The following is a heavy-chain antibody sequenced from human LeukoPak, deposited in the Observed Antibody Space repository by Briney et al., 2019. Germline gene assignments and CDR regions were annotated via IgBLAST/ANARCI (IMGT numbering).Heavy chain of an antibody. D-gene: IGHD2-2*01. V-gene: IGHV3-21*01. Sequence: GGSLRLSCAASGFTFSSYSMNWVRQAPGKGLEWVSSISSGSSYIYYADSVKGRFTISRDNAENSLYLQMNSLRAEDTAVYYCARDEEVVPAVTFDYWGQGTLVTVSS. J-gene: IGHJ4*02. CDR1: GFTFSSYS. CDR2: ISSGSSYI. CDR3: ARDEEVVPAVTFDY.